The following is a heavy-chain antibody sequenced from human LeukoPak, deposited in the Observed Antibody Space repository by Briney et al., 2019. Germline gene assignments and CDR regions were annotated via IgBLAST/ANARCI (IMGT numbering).Heavy chain of an antibody. CDR2: IYNTGGA. V-gene: IGHV4-59*01. Sequence: SETLSLTCTVSGDSITSYYWTWIRQPPEKGLEWIAYIYNTGGATYNASLKSRVTTSVDTSKNQVSLQLTSVTAADTGVYYCARASQDEKVTPKSFFGYYYMDVWGKGTTVTVSS. CDR1: GDSITSYY. CDR3: ARASQDEKVTPKSFFGYYYMDV. J-gene: IGHJ6*03. D-gene: IGHD2-15*01.